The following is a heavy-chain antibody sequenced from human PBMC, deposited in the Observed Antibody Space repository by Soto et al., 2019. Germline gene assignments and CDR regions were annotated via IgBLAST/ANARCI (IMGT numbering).Heavy chain of an antibody. J-gene: IGHJ5*02. V-gene: IGHV4-30-4*01. CDR1: GGSISSGDYY. D-gene: IGHD2-15*01. CDR2: IYYSGST. CDR3: AREQVVVVAATGWFDP. Sequence: PSETLSLTCTVSGGSISSGDYYWSWIRQPPGKGLEWIGYIYYSGSTYYNPSLKSRVTISVDTSKNQFSLKLSSVTAADTAVYYCAREQVVVVAATGWFDPWGQGTLVTVSS.